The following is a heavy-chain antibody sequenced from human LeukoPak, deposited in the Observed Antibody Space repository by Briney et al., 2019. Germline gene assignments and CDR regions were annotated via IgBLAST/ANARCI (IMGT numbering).Heavy chain of an antibody. J-gene: IGHJ3*02. Sequence: ASVRVSCKASGGSFRRNTIVWVRQAPGQGLEWMGMIVPISGTPNYAQKLQGRLTISTDESTSTAYMDLSNLRSDDTAIYYCAINTGGRADAFDIWGQGTLVTVSS. D-gene: IGHD1-26*01. V-gene: IGHV1-69*05. CDR3: AINTGGRADAFDI. CDR1: GGSFRRNT. CDR2: IVPISGTP.